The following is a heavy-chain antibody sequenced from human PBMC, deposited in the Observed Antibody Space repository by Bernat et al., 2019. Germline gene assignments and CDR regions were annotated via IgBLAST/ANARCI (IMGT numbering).Heavy chain of an antibody. CDR3: ASPGSSGSYYAPGYYFDY. CDR1: GFTFSSYG. V-gene: IGHV3-30*03. D-gene: IGHD3-10*01. CDR2: ISYDGSNK. Sequence: QVQLVESGGGVVQPGRSLRLSCAASGFTFSSYGMHWVRQAPGKGLEWVAVISYDGSNKYYADSVKGRFTISRDNSKNTLYLQMNSLRAEDTAVYYCASPGSSGSYYAPGYYFDYWGQGTLVTVSS. J-gene: IGHJ4*02.